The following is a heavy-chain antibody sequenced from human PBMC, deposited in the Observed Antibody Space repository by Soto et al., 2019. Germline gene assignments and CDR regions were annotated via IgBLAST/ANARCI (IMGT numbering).Heavy chain of an antibody. D-gene: IGHD3-16*02. CDR2: IYHTGKT. CDR1: GDAIYIGGYY. Sequence: PSETLSLTCTVSGDAIYIGGYYWTWIRQHPGKGLEWIGYIYHTGKTYYNPSLKSRVTISVDTSKNQFSLKLSSVTAADTAVYYCARGKLSDYVWGSYRYHFDYWGQGTVVTVSS. CDR3: ARGKLSDYVWGSYRYHFDY. J-gene: IGHJ4*02. V-gene: IGHV4-31*03.